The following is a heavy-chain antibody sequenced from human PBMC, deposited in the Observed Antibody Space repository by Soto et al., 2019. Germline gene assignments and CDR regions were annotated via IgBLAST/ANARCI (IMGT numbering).Heavy chain of an antibody. CDR1: GFTFSSYG. V-gene: IGHV3-30*18. J-gene: IGHJ6*02. D-gene: IGHD2-21*01. Sequence: LRLSCAASGFTFSSYGMHWVRQAPGKGLEWVAVISYDGSNKYYADSVKGRFTISRDNSKNTLYLQMNSLRAEDTAVYYCAKVRVYYYYGMDVWGQGTTVTVSS. CDR2: ISYDGSNK. CDR3: AKVRVYYYYGMDV.